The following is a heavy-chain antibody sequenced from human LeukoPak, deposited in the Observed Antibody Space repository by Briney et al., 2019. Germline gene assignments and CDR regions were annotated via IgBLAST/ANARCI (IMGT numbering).Heavy chain of an antibody. CDR3: ARGASCYDSMTH. CDR1: GYTFTSYA. Sequence: ASVKVSCKASGYTFTSYAMHWVRQAPGQRLEWMGWINAGNGNTKYSQKFQGRVTITRDTSASTAYMELSSLRSEDTAVYYCARGASCYDSMTHWGQGTLVTVSS. D-gene: IGHD3-22*01. V-gene: IGHV1-3*01. CDR2: INAGNGNT. J-gene: IGHJ4*02.